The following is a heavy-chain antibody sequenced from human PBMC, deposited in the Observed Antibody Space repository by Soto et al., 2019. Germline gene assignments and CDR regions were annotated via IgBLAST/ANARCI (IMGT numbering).Heavy chain of an antibody. Sequence: PGGSLRLSCAASGFTFSNYAMSWVRLAPGKGLEWVSTISGSGGSRDYADSVKGRFTISRDNSKNTLFLQMNSLRAEDTAVYYCAKAPRRFNFFLDYWGQGTLVTVSS. D-gene: IGHD1-1*01. CDR2: ISGSGGSR. CDR1: GFTFSNYA. J-gene: IGHJ4*02. V-gene: IGHV3-23*01. CDR3: AKAPRRFNFFLDY.